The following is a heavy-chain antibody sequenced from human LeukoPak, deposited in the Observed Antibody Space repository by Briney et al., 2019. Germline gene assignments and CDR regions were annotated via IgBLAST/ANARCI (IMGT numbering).Heavy chain of an antibody. D-gene: IGHD3-3*01. CDR1: GGSISSYY. CDR2: IYYSGST. J-gene: IGHJ6*03. Sequence: SETLSLTCTVSGGSISSYYLSWIRQPPGKGLEWIGYIYYSGSTNYNPSLKSRVTISVDTSKNQFSLKLSSVTAADTAVYYCARTYDPYYYYYMDVWGKGTTVTVSS. CDR3: ARTYDPYYYYYMDV. V-gene: IGHV4-59*01.